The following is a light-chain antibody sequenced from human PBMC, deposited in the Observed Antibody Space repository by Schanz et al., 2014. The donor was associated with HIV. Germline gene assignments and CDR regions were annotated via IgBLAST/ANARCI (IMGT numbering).Light chain of an antibody. CDR3: QQYNGLSPIT. CDR1: QSIGSW. V-gene: IGKV1-5*03. J-gene: IGKJ2*01. Sequence: DIQMTQSPSTLSASVGDRITITCRASQSIGSWLAWYQQRPGEAPKLLISKASTLESGVPSRFSGSGSGTEFTLTISSLQPDDLATYYCQQYNGLSPITFGQGTKLDIK. CDR2: KAS.